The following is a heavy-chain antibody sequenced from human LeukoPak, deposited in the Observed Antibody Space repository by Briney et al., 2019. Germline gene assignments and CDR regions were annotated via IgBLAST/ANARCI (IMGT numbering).Heavy chain of an antibody. V-gene: IGHV3-23*01. Sequence: QPGGSLRLSCQASGFTFYMYAMSWVRQAPGKGLEWVASMCGTAGCTFYPDSVKGRFTISRDNSKNVLYLRMNSLTAEDTAIYYCAKDRPNFHENSGHYYRRDGDSWGKGTLVTVSS. CDR3: AKDRPNFHENSGHYYRRDGDS. D-gene: IGHD3-22*01. CDR1: GFTFYMYA. J-gene: IGHJ5*01. CDR2: MCGTAGCT.